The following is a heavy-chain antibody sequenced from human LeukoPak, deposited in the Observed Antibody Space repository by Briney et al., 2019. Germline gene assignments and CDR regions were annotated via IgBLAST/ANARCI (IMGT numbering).Heavy chain of an antibody. V-gene: IGHV3-74*01. CDR3: ARGGSPPEALGDALNI. J-gene: IGHJ3*02. D-gene: IGHD2-15*01. CDR2: INSDGRSL. CDR1: VFTLSNYW. Sequence: PGGSLRLSCAASVFTLSNYWMHSVRQAPGKGLVRVSRINSDGRSLIYADSVKGRFTISRDNAKNTLYLQMNSLRVEDTAVYYCARGGSPPEALGDALNIWGQGTMVTVSS.